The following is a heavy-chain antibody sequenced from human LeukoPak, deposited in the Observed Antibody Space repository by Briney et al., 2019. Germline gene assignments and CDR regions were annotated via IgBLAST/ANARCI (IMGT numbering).Heavy chain of an antibody. Sequence: PGGSLRLSCVASGFTFRDYWMTWVRQAPGKGLEWVANIKEDGSQINHVDSVKGRFTISRDNAKNSLYLQMNSLRAEDTAVYHCARPVSGFYYFDYWGQGTLVTVSS. V-gene: IGHV3-7*01. D-gene: IGHD5/OR15-5a*01. J-gene: IGHJ4*02. CDR3: ARPVSGFYYFDY. CDR2: IKEDGSQI. CDR1: GFTFRDYW.